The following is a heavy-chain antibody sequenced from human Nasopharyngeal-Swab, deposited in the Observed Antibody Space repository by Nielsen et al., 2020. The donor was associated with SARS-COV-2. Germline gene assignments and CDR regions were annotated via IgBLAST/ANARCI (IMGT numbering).Heavy chain of an antibody. CDR3: ARVAYGSD. J-gene: IGHJ4*02. V-gene: IGHV3-21*01. CDR2: ISTTSDYI. Sequence: GESLKISCAASGFTFTDYVMNWVRQAPGKGLEWVSSISTTSDYIYYADSVKGRCTISRDNAKNSLYLQMNSLRAEDTAVYYCARVAYGSDWGQGTLVTVSS. CDR1: GFTFTDYV. D-gene: IGHD3-10*01.